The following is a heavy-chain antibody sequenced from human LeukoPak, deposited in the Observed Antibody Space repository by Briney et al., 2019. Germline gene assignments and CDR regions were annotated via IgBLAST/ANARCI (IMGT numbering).Heavy chain of an antibody. CDR2: IKQDGSEK. J-gene: IGHJ4*02. Sequence: GGSLRLSYAASGFTFSSYWMSWVRQAPGKGLEWVANIKQDGSEKYYVDSVKGRFTISRDNAKNSLYLQMNSLRAEDTAVYYCAREREYYYDSSGYLYYFDYWGQGTLVTVSS. CDR3: AREREYYYDSSGYLYYFDY. D-gene: IGHD3-22*01. CDR1: GFTFSSYW. V-gene: IGHV3-7*01.